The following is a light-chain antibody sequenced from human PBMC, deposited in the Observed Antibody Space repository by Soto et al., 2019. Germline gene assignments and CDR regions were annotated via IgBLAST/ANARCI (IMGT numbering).Light chain of an antibody. CDR3: SSYKNSANYV. CDR2: DVN. CDR1: SSDVGAYNF. V-gene: IGLV2-14*03. Sequence: QSALTQPASVSGSPGQSITISCTGTSSDVGAYNFVSWYQQHPGKAPKLMIYDVNNRPSGVSDRFSGSKSGNTASLTISRLQAEDETDYYCSSYKNSANYVFGTRNKVTVL. J-gene: IGLJ1*01.